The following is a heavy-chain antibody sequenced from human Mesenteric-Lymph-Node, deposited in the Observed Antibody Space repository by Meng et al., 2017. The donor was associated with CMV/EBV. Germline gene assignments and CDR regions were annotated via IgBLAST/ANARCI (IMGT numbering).Heavy chain of an antibody. CDR3: AKAYSSSSFFDY. D-gene: IGHD6-6*01. Sequence: GGSLRLSCAASGFTVSSNYMNWVRQAPGKGLEWVSGIIASGVTTYYADSVKGRFTISRDNSKNTLYLQMNSLRAEDTAVYYCAKAYSSSSFFDYWGQGTLVTVSS. J-gene: IGHJ4*02. V-gene: IGHV3-23*01. CDR1: GFTVSSNY. CDR2: IIASGVTT.